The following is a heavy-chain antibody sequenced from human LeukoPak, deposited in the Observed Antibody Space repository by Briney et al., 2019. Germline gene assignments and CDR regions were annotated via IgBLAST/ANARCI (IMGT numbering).Heavy chain of an antibody. CDR3: ARERGIRSVDY. D-gene: IGHD4-17*01. V-gene: IGHV3-21*01. CDR2: ISSSSYI. CDR1: GFTFSSYS. Sequence: GGSLRLSCAASGFTFSSYSMNWVRQAPGKGLEWVSSISSSSYIYYADSVKGRFTISRDNAKNSLYLQMNSLRAEDTAVYYCARERGIRSVDYWGQGTLVTVSS. J-gene: IGHJ4*02.